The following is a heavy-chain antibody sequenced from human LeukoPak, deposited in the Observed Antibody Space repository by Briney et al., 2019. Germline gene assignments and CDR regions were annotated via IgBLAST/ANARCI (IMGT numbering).Heavy chain of an antibody. CDR3: ARDPMFGELLSRLDY. V-gene: IGHV3-30-3*01. CDR2: ISYDGSNK. D-gene: IGHD3-10*02. Sequence: GGSLRLSCAASGFTFSSYAMHWVRQAPGKGLEWVAVISYDGSNKYYADSVKGRITISRDNSKNTLYLQMNSPRAEDTAVYYCARDPMFGELLSRLDYWGQGTLVTVSS. CDR1: GFTFSSYA. J-gene: IGHJ4*02.